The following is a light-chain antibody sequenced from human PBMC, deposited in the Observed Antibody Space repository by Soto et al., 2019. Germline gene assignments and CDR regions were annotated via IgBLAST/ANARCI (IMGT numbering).Light chain of an antibody. J-gene: IGLJ1*01. CDR3: QSYDSSLSGGV. CDR2: GNS. CDR1: NSNIGAGYD. V-gene: IGLV1-40*01. Sequence: QPVLTQPPSVSEAPGQRVTISCTGSNSNIGAGYDVHWYQQLPGTAPKLLIYGNSNRPSGVPDRFSGSKSGTSASLAITRLQAEDEADYYCQSYDSSLSGGVFGTGTKLTVL.